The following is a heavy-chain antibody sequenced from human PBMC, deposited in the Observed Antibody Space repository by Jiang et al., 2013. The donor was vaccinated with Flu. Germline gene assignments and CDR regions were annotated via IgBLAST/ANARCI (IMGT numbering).Heavy chain of an antibody. CDR2: MYYTGST. CDR3: ARGGLYSIGGVYYQGGYFDF. J-gene: IGHJ4*02. Sequence: GPGLVKPSETLSLTCAVSGGSISETGYYWGWIRQPPGKGLEWVGSMYYTGSTFYNPSLKSRVTISGDTSKTQFSLRLSSVTAADTAVYYCARGGLYSIGGVYYQGGYFDFWGQGALVTVSS. CDR1: GGSISETGYY. V-gene: IGHV4-39*07. D-gene: IGHD2-8*02.